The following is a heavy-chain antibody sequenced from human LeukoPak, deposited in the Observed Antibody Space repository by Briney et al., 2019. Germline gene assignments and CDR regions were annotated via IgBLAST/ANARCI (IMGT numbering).Heavy chain of an antibody. D-gene: IGHD1-1*01. CDR2: IYSGGST. J-gene: IGHJ4*02. Sequence: GGFLRLSCAASGFTVSSNYMSWVRQAPGKGLEWVSVIYSGGSTYYADSVKGRFTISRDNSKNTLYLQMNSLRAEDTAVYYCARDLSNSGYFDYWGQGTLVTVSS. V-gene: IGHV3-53*01. CDR3: ARDLSNSGYFDY. CDR1: GFTVSSNY.